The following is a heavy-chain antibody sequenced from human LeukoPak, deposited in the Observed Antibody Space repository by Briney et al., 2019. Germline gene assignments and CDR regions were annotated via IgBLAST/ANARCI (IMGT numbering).Heavy chain of an antibody. J-gene: IGHJ5*02. D-gene: IGHD3-10*01. CDR1: GGSISSGGYS. CDR2: IYHSGST. Sequence: SETLSLTCAVSGGSISSGGYSWSWIRQPPGNGLEWIGYIYHSGSTYYNPSLKSRVTISVDRSKNQFSLKLSSVTAADTAVYYCARVVRRGHNWFDPWGQGTLVTVSS. V-gene: IGHV4-30-2*01. CDR3: ARVVRRGHNWFDP.